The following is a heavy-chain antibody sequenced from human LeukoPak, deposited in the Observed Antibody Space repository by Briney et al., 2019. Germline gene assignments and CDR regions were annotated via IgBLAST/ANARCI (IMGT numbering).Heavy chain of an antibody. CDR2: ISAYNGNT. V-gene: IGHV1-18*01. CDR1: GYTFTSYG. J-gene: IGHJ4*02. Sequence: ASVKVSCKASGYTFTSYGIIWVRQAPGQGLEWMGWISAYNGNTNYAQKLQGRVTMTTGTSTSTAYMELRSLRSDDTAVYYCARDGRGVWGSYRRALFDYWGQGTLVTVSS. D-gene: IGHD3-16*02. CDR3: ARDGRGVWGSYRRALFDY.